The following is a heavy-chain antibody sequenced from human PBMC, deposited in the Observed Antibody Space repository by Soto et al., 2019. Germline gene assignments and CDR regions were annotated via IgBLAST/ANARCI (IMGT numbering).Heavy chain of an antibody. CDR2: ISSSSSCI. J-gene: IGHJ6*02. Sequence: GGSLRLSCAASGFTFSSYSMNWVRQAPGKGLEWVSSISSSSSCIYYADSVKGRFTISRDNAKNSLYLQMNSLRAEDTAVYYCARDLVGPPPYYYYGMDVWGQGTTVTVSS. CDR3: ARDLVGPPPYYYYGMDV. CDR1: GFTFSSYS. D-gene: IGHD3-16*01. V-gene: IGHV3-21*01.